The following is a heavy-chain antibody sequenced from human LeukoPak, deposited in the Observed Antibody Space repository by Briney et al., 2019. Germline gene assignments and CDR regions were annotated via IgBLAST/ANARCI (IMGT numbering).Heavy chain of an antibody. CDR3: AKVNDYGDYVSFDY. Sequence: GGSLRLSCAASGFTFSSYGMHWVRQAPGKGLEWVAFIRYDGSNKYYADSVKGRFTISRDNSKNTLYLQMNSLRAEDTAVYYCAKVNDYGDYVSFDYWGQGTLVAVSS. V-gene: IGHV3-30*02. D-gene: IGHD4-17*01. CDR2: IRYDGSNK. J-gene: IGHJ4*02. CDR1: GFTFSSYG.